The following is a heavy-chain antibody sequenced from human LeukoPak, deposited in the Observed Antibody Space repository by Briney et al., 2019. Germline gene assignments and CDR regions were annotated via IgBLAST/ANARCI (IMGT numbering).Heavy chain of an antibody. D-gene: IGHD6-19*01. J-gene: IGHJ4*02. Sequence: PGGSLRLSCAASGFTFRSYSMNWVRQAPGKGLEWVSSISSSSSYIYYADSVKGRFTISRDNAKNSLYLQMNSLRAEDTAVYYCARDLSYSSAPLPFYYFDYWGQGTLVTVSS. CDR2: ISSSSSYI. V-gene: IGHV3-21*01. CDR1: GFTFRSYS. CDR3: ARDLSYSSAPLPFYYFDY.